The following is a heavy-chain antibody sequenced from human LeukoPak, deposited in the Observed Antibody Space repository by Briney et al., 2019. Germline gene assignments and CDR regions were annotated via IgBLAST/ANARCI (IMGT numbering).Heavy chain of an antibody. Sequence: GGSLRLSCAASGFTLSRYAMNWVRQVPGKGLEWVSSINNYGGSRNYADSVKGRFTISRDNSKHTLYLQMNSLRVEDTAIYYCAKGGRECSSTTCYTLYNWFDPLGQGTLVTVSS. J-gene: IGHJ5*02. D-gene: IGHD2-2*02. CDR1: GFTLSRYA. CDR2: INNYGGSR. CDR3: AKGGRECSSTTCYTLYNWFDP. V-gene: IGHV3-23*01.